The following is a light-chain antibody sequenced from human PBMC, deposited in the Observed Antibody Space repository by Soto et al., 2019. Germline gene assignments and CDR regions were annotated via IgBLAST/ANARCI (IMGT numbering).Light chain of an antibody. CDR1: QSVSLW. Sequence: DIQMTQSPSTLSASVGDRVTITCRASQSVSLWLAWYQQKPGKAPKLLIYKASTLESGIPSRFSGSGSGTEFTLTISSLQPDDFATYYCQQYNSYSATFGQGTKVENK. V-gene: IGKV1-5*03. CDR3: QQYNSYSAT. J-gene: IGKJ1*01. CDR2: KAS.